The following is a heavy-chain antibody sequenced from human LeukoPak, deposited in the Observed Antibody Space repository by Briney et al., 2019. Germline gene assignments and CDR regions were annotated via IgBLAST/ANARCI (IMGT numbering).Heavy chain of an antibody. CDR2: IIPILGIA. CDR3: ARGGGSYRRYPFDY. J-gene: IGHJ4*02. V-gene: IGHV1-69*04. D-gene: IGHD1-26*01. CDR1: GGTFSSYA. Sequence: SVKVSCKASGGTFSSYAISWVRQAPGQGLEWMGRIIPILGIANYAQKFQGRVTITADKSTSTAYMGLSSLRSEDTAVYYCARGGGSYRRYPFDYWGQGTLVTVSS.